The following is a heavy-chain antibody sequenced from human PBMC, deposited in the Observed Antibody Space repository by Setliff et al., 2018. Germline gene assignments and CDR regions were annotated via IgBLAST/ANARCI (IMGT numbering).Heavy chain of an antibody. CDR2: IYSSGST. J-gene: IGHJ4*02. Sequence: SETLSLTCTVSGGSISSGDYYWSWIRQPPGKGLEWIGYIYSSGSTYYNPSLKSRVSISVDTSKNQFSLKLSSVTAADTTVYYCARESRYYYDNLGTLDYWGQGTLVTVS. CDR1: GGSISSGDYY. D-gene: IGHD3-22*01. CDR3: ARESRYYYDNLGTLDY. V-gene: IGHV4-30-4*08.